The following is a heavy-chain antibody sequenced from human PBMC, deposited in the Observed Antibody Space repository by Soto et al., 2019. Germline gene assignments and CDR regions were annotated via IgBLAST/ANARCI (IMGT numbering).Heavy chain of an antibody. V-gene: IGHV3-23*01. J-gene: IGHJ4*02. D-gene: IGHD5-12*01. CDR3: AKDRNKWLRFDLGY. CDR1: GFTFSSYA. CDR2: ITGSGGST. Sequence: EVQLLESGGGLVQPGGSLRLSCAASGFTFSSYAMNWVRQAPGKGLEWVSAITGSGGSTYYADSVKGRFTISRDNSKNTLYRQMNSLRAEDTAVYYCAKDRNKWLRFDLGYWGQGTLVTVSS.